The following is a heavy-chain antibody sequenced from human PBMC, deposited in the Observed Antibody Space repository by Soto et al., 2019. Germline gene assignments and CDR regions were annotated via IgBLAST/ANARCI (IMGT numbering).Heavy chain of an antibody. V-gene: IGHV3-23*01. CDR1: GFTFSRYA. Sequence: GSLRLSCEASGFTFSRYAMSWVRQAPGKGLEWVSAISGSGGSTYYADSVKGRFTISRDNSKNTLYLQMNSLRAEDTAVYYCAKDLWSLVTTVDYWGQGTLVTVSS. D-gene: IGHD4-17*01. CDR2: ISGSGGST. J-gene: IGHJ4*02. CDR3: AKDLWSLVTTVDY.